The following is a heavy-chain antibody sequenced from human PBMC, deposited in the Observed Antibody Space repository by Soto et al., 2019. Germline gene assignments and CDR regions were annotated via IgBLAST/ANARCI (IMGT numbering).Heavy chain of an antibody. CDR2: ISYDGSNK. CDR3: ARAMPGSGWHY. V-gene: IGHV3-33*01. Sequence: QVQLVESGGGVVQPGRSLRLSCAASGFTFSSYGMHWVRQAPGKGLEWVAVISYDGSNKYYADSVKGRFTISRDNSKNTLYLQMNSLRAEDTAVYYCARAMPGSGWHYWGQGTLVTVSS. J-gene: IGHJ4*02. D-gene: IGHD6-19*01. CDR1: GFTFSSYG.